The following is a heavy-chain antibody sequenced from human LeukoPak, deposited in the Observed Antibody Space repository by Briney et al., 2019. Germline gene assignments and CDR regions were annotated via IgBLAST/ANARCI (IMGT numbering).Heavy chain of an antibody. J-gene: IGHJ4*02. CDR2: ISSSSSYI. CDR1: GFTFSSYS. CDR3: ASCSGGSCYSVGDY. V-gene: IGHV3-21*01. Sequence: GGYRRLSCAASGFTFSSYSMNWVRQAPGKGLEWVSSISSSSSYIYYADSVKGRFTISRDNAKNSLYLQMNSLRAEDTAVYYCASCSGGSCYSVGDYWGQGTLVTVSS. D-gene: IGHD2-15*01.